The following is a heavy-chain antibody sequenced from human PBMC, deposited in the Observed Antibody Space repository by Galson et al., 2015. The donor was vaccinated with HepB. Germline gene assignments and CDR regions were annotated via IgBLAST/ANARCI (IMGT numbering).Heavy chain of an antibody. J-gene: IGHJ5*02. Sequence: SLRLSCAASGYTFNNYAIAWVRQVPGKGLDWVSLISGDGAAIYYADSVKGRFTISRDYSKNTVYLQMNSLRAEDTALYYCAKDIAPGSSWTPRRFDPWGQGTLVTVSS. V-gene: IGHV3-23*01. CDR1: GYTFNNYA. CDR2: ISGDGAAI. D-gene: IGHD6-13*01. CDR3: AKDIAPGSSWTPRRFDP.